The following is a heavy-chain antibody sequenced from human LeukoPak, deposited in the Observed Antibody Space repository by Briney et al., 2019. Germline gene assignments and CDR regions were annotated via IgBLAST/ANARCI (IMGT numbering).Heavy chain of an antibody. CDR1: GYTFTGYY. V-gene: IGHV1-2*02. CDR2: INPNSGGT. J-gene: IGHJ3*02. CDR3: ARARGYSYAYDAFDI. Sequence: ASVKVSCKASGYTFTGYYMHWVRQAPGQGLEWMGWINPNSGGTSYAQKFQGRVTMTRDTSISTAYMELSRLRSDDTAVYYCARARGYSYAYDAFDIWGQGTMVTVSS. D-gene: IGHD5-18*01.